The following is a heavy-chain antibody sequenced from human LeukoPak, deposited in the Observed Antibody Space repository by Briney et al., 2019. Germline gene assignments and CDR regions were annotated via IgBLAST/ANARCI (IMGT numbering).Heavy chain of an antibody. J-gene: IGHJ4*02. CDR1: GFTFSSYA. V-gene: IGHV3-30-3*01. CDR2: ISYDGSNK. CDR3: ARGPGRTKPFFDY. Sequence: PGRSLRLSCAASGFTFSSYALHWVRQAPGKGLEWVAVISYDGSNKYYADSVKGRFTISRDNSKNTLYLHVNSLRGEDTAVYYCARGPGRTKPFFDYWGQGTLVTVSS. D-gene: IGHD1-7*01.